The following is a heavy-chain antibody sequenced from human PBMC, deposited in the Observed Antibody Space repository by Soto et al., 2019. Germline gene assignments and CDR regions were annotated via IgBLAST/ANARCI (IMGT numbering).Heavy chain of an antibody. CDR2: IYYNGRT. D-gene: IGHD4-17*01. Sequence: SETLSLTCTGSGGSIRTYYWSWIRHPPGKGLEWIGYIYYNGRTNYNPSLKSRVTISVDTSKNQFSLKLSSVTAADTAVYYCARERGLGGYGDWNYFDYCGQGTLVTVSS. CDR1: GGSIRTYY. J-gene: IGHJ4*02. V-gene: IGHV4-59*01. CDR3: ARERGLGGYGDWNYFDY.